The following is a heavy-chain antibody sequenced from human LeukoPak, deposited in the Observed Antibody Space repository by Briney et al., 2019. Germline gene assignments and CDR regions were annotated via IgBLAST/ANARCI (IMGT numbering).Heavy chain of an antibody. J-gene: IGHJ6*03. D-gene: IGHD4-23*01. CDR2: INHSGST. CDR3: AKSFTGVVNYYMDV. CDR1: GGSFSGYY. V-gene: IGHV4-34*01. Sequence: SETLSLTCAVYGGSFSGYYWSWIRQPPGKGLEWIGEINHSGSTNYNPSLKSRVTISVDTPKHQFSLKLSSVTAADTAVYYCAKSFTGVVNYYMDVWGKGTTVTVSS.